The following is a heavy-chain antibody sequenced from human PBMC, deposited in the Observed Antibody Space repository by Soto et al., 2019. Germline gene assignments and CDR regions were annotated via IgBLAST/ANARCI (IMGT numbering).Heavy chain of an antibody. CDR1: RFTFANSA. CDR2: IPSNDAGP. D-gene: IGHD3-22*01. CDR3: AKDGGYDSSGYLSY. V-gene: IGHV3-23*01. J-gene: IGHJ4*02. Sequence: PGGSLRLSCTASRFTFANSAMGWVRQAPGKGLEWVSAIPSNDAGPYYADSVKGRFSISRDDSRNTLYLQMNSLRAEDTAVYYCAKDGGYDSSGYLSYWGQGTLVTVSS.